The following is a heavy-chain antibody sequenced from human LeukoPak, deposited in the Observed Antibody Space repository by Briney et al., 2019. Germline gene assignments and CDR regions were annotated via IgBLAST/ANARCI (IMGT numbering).Heavy chain of an antibody. CDR1: GFTFSSYE. J-gene: IGHJ6*03. CDR2: ISSSGSTI. CDR3: ARVLNSIGTSCYCYYYYMDV. Sequence: GGSLRLSCAASGFTFSSYEMNWVRQAPGKGLEWVSYISSSGSTIYYADSVKGRFTIPRDNAKYSLYLQMNSLRAEDTAVYYCARVLNSIGTSCYCYYYYMDVWGKGTTVTVSS. D-gene: IGHD2-2*01. V-gene: IGHV3-48*03.